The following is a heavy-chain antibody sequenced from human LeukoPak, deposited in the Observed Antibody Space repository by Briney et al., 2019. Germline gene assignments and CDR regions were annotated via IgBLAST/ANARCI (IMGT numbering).Heavy chain of an antibody. CDR2: ISYDGSNK. D-gene: IGHD4-23*01. V-gene: IGHV3-30-3*01. J-gene: IGHJ4*02. CDR1: GITFSNYH. CDR3: ASLSTTVVTPTFDY. Sequence: GRSLRLSCAASGITFSNYHMHWVRQAPGKGLEWVAVISYDGSNKYYADSVKGRFTISRDNSKNTLYLQMSSLRAEDTAVYYCASLSTTVVTPTFDYWGQGTLVTVSS.